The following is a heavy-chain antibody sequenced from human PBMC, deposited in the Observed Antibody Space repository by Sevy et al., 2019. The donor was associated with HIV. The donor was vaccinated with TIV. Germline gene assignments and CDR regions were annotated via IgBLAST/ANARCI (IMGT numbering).Heavy chain of an antibody. Sequence: ASVKVSCKASGYTFTSYGISWVRQAPGQGLEWMGWISAYNGNTNYAQMLQGRVTMTTDTSTSTAYMELRSLRSDDTAVYYCARVKIVVVPAATLPGRYYYYGMDVWGQGTTVTVSS. D-gene: IGHD2-2*01. CDR2: ISAYNGNT. J-gene: IGHJ6*02. V-gene: IGHV1-18*01. CDR3: ARVKIVVVPAATLPGRYYYYGMDV. CDR1: GYTFTSYG.